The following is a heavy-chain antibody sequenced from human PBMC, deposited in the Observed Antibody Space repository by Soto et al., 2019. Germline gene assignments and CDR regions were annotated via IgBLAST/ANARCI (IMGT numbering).Heavy chain of an antibody. J-gene: IGHJ5*02. D-gene: IGHD2-2*01. Sequence: ASVKVSCKASGYTFTSYGISWVRQAPGQGLEWMGWISAYNGNTNYAQKLQGRVTMTTDTSTSTAYMELRSLRSDDTAVYYCAGLVPGSIPAASKDNWFAPWGQGTLVTVSS. CDR2: ISAYNGNT. V-gene: IGHV1-18*01. CDR1: GYTFTSYG. CDR3: AGLVPGSIPAASKDNWFAP.